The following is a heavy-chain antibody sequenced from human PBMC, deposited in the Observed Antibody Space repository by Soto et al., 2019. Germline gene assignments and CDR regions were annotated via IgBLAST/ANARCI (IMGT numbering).Heavy chain of an antibody. J-gene: IGHJ4*02. CDR3: AIVPRGYCSGGSCYRFDY. V-gene: IGHV4-34*01. Sequence: QVQLQQSGAGLLKPSETLSLTCAVYGGSFSGYYWCWIRLPPGKGLGWVGVISHSGSTNYNPSLKSRVTITVDTSKSQSSLKLSSVTAADTAVYYWAIVPRGYCSGGSCYRFDYWGQGTLVTVSS. CDR2: ISHSGST. D-gene: IGHD2-15*01. CDR1: GGSFSGYY.